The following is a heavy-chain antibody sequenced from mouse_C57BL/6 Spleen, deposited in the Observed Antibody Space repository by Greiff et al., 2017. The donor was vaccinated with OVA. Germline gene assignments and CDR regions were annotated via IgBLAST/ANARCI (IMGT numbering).Heavy chain of an antibody. CDR2: IDPSDSYT. J-gene: IGHJ4*01. CDR1: GYTFTSYW. Sequence: QVQLQQPGAELVMPGASVKLSCKASGYTFTSYWMHWVKQRPGQGLEWIGEIDPSDSYTNYNQKFKGKSTLTVDKSSSTAYMQLSSLTSEDAAVYYWARMAMGDWGQGTSVTVSS. CDR3: ARMAMGD. V-gene: IGHV1-69*01.